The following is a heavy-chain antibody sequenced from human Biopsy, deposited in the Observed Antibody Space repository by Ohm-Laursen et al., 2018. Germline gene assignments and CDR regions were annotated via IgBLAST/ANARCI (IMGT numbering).Heavy chain of an antibody. V-gene: IGHV3-7*03. D-gene: IGHD3-3*01. Sequence: GSLRLSCSASGFSFRTYWMTWVRQAPGKGLERVANINQHGSETNYVDSVKGRFTISRDNAKNSLFLQMNSLTTEDTALYYCVRGYSSSWSGYLDHWGQGTLVTVSS. J-gene: IGHJ4*02. CDR2: INQHGSET. CDR1: GFSFRTYW. CDR3: VRGYSSSWSGYLDH.